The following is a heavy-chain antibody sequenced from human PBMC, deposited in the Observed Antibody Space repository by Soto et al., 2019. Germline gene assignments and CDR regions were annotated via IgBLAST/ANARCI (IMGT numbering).Heavy chain of an antibody. Sequence: QVQLQESGPGLVKPSETLSLSCTVSNGSISNYYGSWIRQPPGKGMEWIGYVHHSWGSFYNPSLQSRVAISLETSKSQFSLKLTSVTATDPAVYYCARQGFGALHGLVDVWGQGITVTVSS. CDR2: VHHSWGS. D-gene: IGHD3-10*01. J-gene: IGHJ6*02. V-gene: IGHV4-59*08. CDR3: ARQGFGALHGLVDV. CDR1: NGSISNYY.